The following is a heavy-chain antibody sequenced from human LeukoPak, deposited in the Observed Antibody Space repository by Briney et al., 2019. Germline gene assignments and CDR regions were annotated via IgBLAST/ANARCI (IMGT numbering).Heavy chain of an antibody. D-gene: IGHD6-19*01. CDR1: GYTFTGYY. CDR3: ARDGAPHGFSGYSSGWYWFDP. V-gene: IGHV1-46*01. Sequence: ASVKVSCKASGYTFTGYYMHWVRQAPGQGLEWMGIINPSGGSTSYAQKFQGRVTMTRDMSTSTVYMELSSLRSEDTAVYYCARDGAPHGFSGYSSGWYWFDPWGQGTLVTVSS. J-gene: IGHJ5*02. CDR2: INPSGGST.